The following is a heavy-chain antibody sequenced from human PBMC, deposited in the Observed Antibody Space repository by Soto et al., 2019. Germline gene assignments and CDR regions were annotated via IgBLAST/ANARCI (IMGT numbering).Heavy chain of an antibody. D-gene: IGHD3-9*01. V-gene: IGHV3-23*01. Sequence: GGSLRLSCAASGFTFSSYAMSWVRQAPGKGLEWVSAISGSGGSTYYADSVKGRFTISRDNSKNTLYLQMNSLRAEDTAVYYCAKPTLSGDYDILTGYSYYYGMDVWGQGTTVTVSS. J-gene: IGHJ6*02. CDR3: AKPTLSGDYDILTGYSYYYGMDV. CDR2: ISGSGGST. CDR1: GFTFSSYA.